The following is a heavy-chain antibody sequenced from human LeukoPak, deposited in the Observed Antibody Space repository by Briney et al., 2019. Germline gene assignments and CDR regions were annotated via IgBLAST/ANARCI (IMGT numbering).Heavy chain of an antibody. CDR1: AYSSTNYC. CDR3: GRRGDVDWFDP. J-gene: IGHJ5*02. V-gene: IGHV5-51*01. Sequence: GESLKISCTGSAYSSTNYCIAWVRHMAGKGLEWMGFIFPGDSDTRYNASSQGRGTISSDESFSTAYFLWSSLKASHTAMYYCGRRGDVDWFDPWGQGTLVTVSS. D-gene: IGHD7-27*01. CDR2: IFPGDSDT.